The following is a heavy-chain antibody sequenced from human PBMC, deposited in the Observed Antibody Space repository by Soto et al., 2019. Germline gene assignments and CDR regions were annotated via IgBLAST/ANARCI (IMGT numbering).Heavy chain of an antibody. CDR2: IIPILGIA. CDR3: ARELELRAGFDY. CDR1: GGTFSSYT. D-gene: IGHD1-7*01. Sequence: QVQLVQSGAEVKKPGSSVKVSFKASGGTFSSYTISWVRQAPGQGLEWMGRIIPILGIANYAQKFQGRVTITADKSTSTAYLELSSLRSEDTAVYYCARELELRAGFDYWGQGTLVTVSS. J-gene: IGHJ4*02. V-gene: IGHV1-69*02.